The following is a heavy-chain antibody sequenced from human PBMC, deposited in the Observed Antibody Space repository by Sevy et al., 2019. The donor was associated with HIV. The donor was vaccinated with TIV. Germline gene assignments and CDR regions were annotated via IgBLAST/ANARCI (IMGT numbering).Heavy chain of an antibody. V-gene: IGHV3-53*01. Sequence: GGSLRLSCAASGFTVSSNYMSWVRQAPGKGLEWVSVIYSGGGTYYADSVKGRFTISRDNSKNTLYLQMNSLRAEDTAVYYCARSMIAGGYGDLCYFDYWGQGTLVTVSS. CDR2: IYSGGGT. CDR1: GFTVSSNY. J-gene: IGHJ4*02. CDR3: ARSMIAGGYGDLCYFDY. D-gene: IGHD4-17*01.